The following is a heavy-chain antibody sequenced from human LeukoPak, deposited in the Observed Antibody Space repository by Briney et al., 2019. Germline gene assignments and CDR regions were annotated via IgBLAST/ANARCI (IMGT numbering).Heavy chain of an antibody. J-gene: IGHJ4*02. D-gene: IGHD2-2*01. CDR2: IYYSGST. Sequence: LRLSCAASGFTFSSYAMSWVRQPPGKGLEWIGYIYYSGSTYYNPSLKSRVTISVDTSKNRFSLQLSSVTVADTAVYFCASGPVVPGTIRPVDSWGQGTLVTVSS. V-gene: IGHV4-30-4*08. CDR1: GFTFSSYA. CDR3: ASGPVVPGTIRPVDS.